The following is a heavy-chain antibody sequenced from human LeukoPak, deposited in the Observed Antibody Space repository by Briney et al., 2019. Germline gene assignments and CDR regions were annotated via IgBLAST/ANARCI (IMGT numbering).Heavy chain of an antibody. J-gene: IGHJ4*02. CDR1: GITFSSHA. D-gene: IGHD6-19*01. CDR2: ISASGGTT. V-gene: IGHV3-23*01. Sequence: GGSLRLSCTASGITFSSHAMSCVRQAAGKRLEWVSSISASGGTTFHSGSVKGRFTISRDNSKKVLYLQMNGLRVEDTAIYYCAKDYCSSAICPADYWGQGTQVTVSS. CDR3: AKDYCSSAICPADY.